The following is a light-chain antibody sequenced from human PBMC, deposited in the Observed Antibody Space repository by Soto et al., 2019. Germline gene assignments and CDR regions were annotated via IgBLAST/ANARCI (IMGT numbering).Light chain of an antibody. CDR3: QXXXXWPFLT. J-gene: IGKJ4*01. V-gene: IGKV3-11*01. CDR2: YAS. Sequence: PGERATLSCRASQTVSRYLAWYQQKPGQAPRLLIYYASNRAAGIPARFSGSGSGTDYTLTISSLEPEDFAVYYCQXXXXWPFLTFGGGTKVEI. CDR1: QTVSRY.